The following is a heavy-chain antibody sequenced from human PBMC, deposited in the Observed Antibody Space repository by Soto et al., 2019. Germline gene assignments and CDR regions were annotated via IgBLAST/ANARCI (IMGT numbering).Heavy chain of an antibody. CDR2: INSDGSTT. J-gene: IGHJ4*02. CDR1: GFTFSSYW. V-gene: IGHV3-74*01. Sequence: EVQLVESGRGLVQPGGSLRLSCAASGFTFSSYWMHWVRQAPGKGLMWVSRINSDGSTTNYADSVKGRFTISRDNAKNTLYLQMNSLRAEDTAVYYCARTVAVSDIDYWGQGTLVTVSS. CDR3: ARTVAVSDIDY. D-gene: IGHD6-19*01.